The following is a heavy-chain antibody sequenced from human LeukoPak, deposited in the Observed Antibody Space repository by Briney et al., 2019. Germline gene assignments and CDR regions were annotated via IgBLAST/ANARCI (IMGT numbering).Heavy chain of an antibody. V-gene: IGHV3-74*01. CDR2: IDRDGSRI. J-gene: IGHJ4*02. Sequence: GGSLRLSCAVSGFTFSSYWMHWVRQAPGKGLVWVSRIDRDGSRINYADSVKGRFTISRDNGKDTLFLQMNSLRAEDAAVYYCVRGNDYGGPHYWGQGTLVTVSS. D-gene: IGHD4-23*01. CDR3: VRGNDYGGPHY. CDR1: GFTFSSYW.